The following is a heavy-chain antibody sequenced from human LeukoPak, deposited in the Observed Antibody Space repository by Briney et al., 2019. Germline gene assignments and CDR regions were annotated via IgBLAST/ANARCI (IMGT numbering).Heavy chain of an antibody. J-gene: IGHJ4*02. D-gene: IGHD1-26*01. CDR3: AREGGSRAAYYFDY. V-gene: IGHV3-30-3*01. CDR2: ISYDGSNK. CDR1: GFTFSSYA. Sequence: GGSLRLSCAASGFTFSSYAMHWVRQAPGKGLEWVAVISYDGSNKYYADSVKGRFTISRDNSKNTLYLQMNSLRAEDTAVYYCAREGGSRAAYYFDYWGQGTLVTVSS.